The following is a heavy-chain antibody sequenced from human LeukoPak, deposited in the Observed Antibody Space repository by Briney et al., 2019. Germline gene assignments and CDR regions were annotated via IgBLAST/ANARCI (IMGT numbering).Heavy chain of an antibody. CDR3: ARIFRSSGYYPFGRYYYMDV. D-gene: IGHD3-22*01. J-gene: IGHJ6*03. CDR2: IYYSGST. V-gene: IGHV4-61*08. CDR1: GGSISSGGYS. Sequence: TSETLSLTCAVSGGSISSGGYSWSWIRQPPGKGLEWIGYIYYSGSTNYNPSLKSRVTISVDTSKNQFSLKLSSVTAADTAVYYCARIFRSSGYYPFGRYYYMDVWGKGTTVTISS.